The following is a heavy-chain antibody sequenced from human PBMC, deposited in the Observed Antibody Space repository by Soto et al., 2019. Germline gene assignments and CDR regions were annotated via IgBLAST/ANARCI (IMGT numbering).Heavy chain of an antibody. V-gene: IGHV4-39*01. D-gene: IGHD5-12*01. Sequence: PSETLSLTCTVSGGSISSSSYYWGWIRQPPGKGLEWIGSIYYSGSTYYNPSLKSRVTISVDTSKNQFSLKLSSVTAADTAVYYCASSTEGGWLQLSRDFDYWGQGTLVTVSS. CDR1: GGSISSSSYY. J-gene: IGHJ4*02. CDR2: IYYSGST. CDR3: ASSTEGGWLQLSRDFDY.